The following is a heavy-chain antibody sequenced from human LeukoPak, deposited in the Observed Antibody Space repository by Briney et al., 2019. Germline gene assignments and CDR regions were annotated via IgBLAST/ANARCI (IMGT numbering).Heavy chain of an antibody. CDR3: ARDNGIAVAGTFDY. V-gene: IGHV4-39*07. CDR2: IYYSGST. CDR1: GGSISSSSYY. J-gene: IGHJ4*02. Sequence: PSETLSLTCTVSGGSISSSSYYWGWIRQPPGKGLEWIGSIYYSGSTYYNPSLKSRVTISVDTSKNQFSLKLSSVTAADTAVYYCARDNGIAVAGTFDYWGQGTLVTVSS. D-gene: IGHD6-13*01.